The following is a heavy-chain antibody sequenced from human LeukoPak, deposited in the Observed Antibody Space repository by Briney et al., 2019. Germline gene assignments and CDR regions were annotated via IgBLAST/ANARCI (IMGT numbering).Heavy chain of an antibody. CDR2: INPNSGGT. CDR3: ARDPGDLAVAGPPIDY. J-gene: IGHJ4*02. Sequence: ASVKVSCKASGYTFTGYYMHWVRQAPGQGLEWMGWINPNSGGTNYAQKFQGRVTMTRDTSISTAYMELSRLRSDDTAVYYCARDPGDLAVAGPPIDYLGQGTLVTVSS. CDR1: GYTFTGYY. D-gene: IGHD6-19*01. V-gene: IGHV1-2*02.